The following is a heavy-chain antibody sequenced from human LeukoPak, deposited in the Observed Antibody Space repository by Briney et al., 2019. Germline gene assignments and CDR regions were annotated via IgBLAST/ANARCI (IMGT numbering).Heavy chain of an antibody. J-gene: IGHJ1*01. Sequence: PSETLSLTCTVSGGSISSSSYYWGWIRQHPGKGLEWIGYIYYSGSTYYNPSLKSRVTISVDTSKNQFSLKLSSVTAADTAVYYCARYCSGGSCYGAEYFQYWGQGTLVTVSS. CDR1: GGSISSSSYY. D-gene: IGHD2-15*01. CDR3: ARYCSGGSCYGAEYFQY. CDR2: IYYSGST. V-gene: IGHV4-31*03.